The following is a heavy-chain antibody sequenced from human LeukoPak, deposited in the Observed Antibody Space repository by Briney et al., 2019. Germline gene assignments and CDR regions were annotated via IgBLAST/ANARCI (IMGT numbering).Heavy chain of an antibody. V-gene: IGHV4-59*01. Sequence: KPSETLSLTCTVSGGSISSYYWSWIRQPPGKGLEWIGYIYYSGSTNYNPSLKSRVTISVDTSKNQFSLKLSSVTAADTAVYYCARVGSGSYYRGNFDYWGQGTLVTVSS. J-gene: IGHJ4*02. CDR1: GGSISSYY. CDR2: IYYSGST. CDR3: ARVGSGSYYRGNFDY. D-gene: IGHD3-10*01.